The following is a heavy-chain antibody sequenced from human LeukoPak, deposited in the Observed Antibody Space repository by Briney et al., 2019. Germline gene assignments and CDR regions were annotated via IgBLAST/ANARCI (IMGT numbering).Heavy chain of an antibody. CDR1: GYTFTGYY. Sequence: GASVKASCKASGYTFTGYYMHWVRQAPGQGLEWMGWINPNSGGTNYAQKFQGRVTMTRDTSISTAYMELSRLRSDDTAVYYCARAYCSSTSCYTAGYWGQGTLVTVSS. CDR2: INPNSGGT. J-gene: IGHJ4*02. V-gene: IGHV1-2*02. CDR3: ARAYCSSTSCYTAGY. D-gene: IGHD2-2*02.